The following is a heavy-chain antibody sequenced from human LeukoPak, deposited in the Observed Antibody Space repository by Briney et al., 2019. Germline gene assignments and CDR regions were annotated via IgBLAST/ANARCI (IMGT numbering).Heavy chain of an antibody. V-gene: IGHV1-69*05. D-gene: IGHD4-17*01. CDR1: GGTFSSYA. J-gene: IGHJ3*02. CDR2: IIPIFGTA. Sequence: SVKVSCKASGGTFSSYAISWVRQAPGQGLEWMGRIIPIFGTANYAQKFQGGVTITTDESTSTAYMELSSLRSEDTAVYYCARDRPHTVTPFLGAFDIRGQGTMVTVSS. CDR3: ARDRPHTVTPFLGAFDI.